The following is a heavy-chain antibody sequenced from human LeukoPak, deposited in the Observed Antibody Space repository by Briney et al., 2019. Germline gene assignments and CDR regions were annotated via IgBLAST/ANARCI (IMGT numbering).Heavy chain of an antibody. CDR1: GFTFSSYS. V-gene: IGHV3-21*01. CDR3: ARDLRLRVGGKGYYYYGMDV. CDR2: ISSSSSYI. J-gene: IGHJ6*02. D-gene: IGHD4-23*01. Sequence: GGSLRLSCAASGFTFSSYSMNWVRQAPGKGLEWVSSISSSSSYIYYADSVKGRFTISRDNAKNSLYLQMNSLRAEDTAVYYCARDLRLRVGGKGYYYYGMDVWGQGTTVTVSS.